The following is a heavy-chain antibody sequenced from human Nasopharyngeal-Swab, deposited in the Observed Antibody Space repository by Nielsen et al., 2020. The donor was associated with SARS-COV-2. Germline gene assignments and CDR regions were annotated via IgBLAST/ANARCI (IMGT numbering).Heavy chain of an antibody. Sequence: SETLSLTCIVSGGSISSNSYYWGWIRQPPGKGLEWIGNIYYSGSTYYNPSLKSPVTISVDTSKNQFSLKLSSVTAADTAVYYCARDLTSSGYFGFWGQGTLVTVSS. CDR3: ARDLTSSGYFGF. CDR2: IYYSGST. D-gene: IGHD3-9*01. CDR1: GGSISSNSYY. J-gene: IGHJ4*02. V-gene: IGHV4-39*07.